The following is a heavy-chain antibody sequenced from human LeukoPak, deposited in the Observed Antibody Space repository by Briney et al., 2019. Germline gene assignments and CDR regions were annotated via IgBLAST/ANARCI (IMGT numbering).Heavy chain of an antibody. V-gene: IGHV3-7*01. D-gene: IGHD2-15*01. CDR1: GFTFSSYW. CDR3: AKVRRYCSGGSCYSGFDY. CDR2: IKKDGSEK. J-gene: IGHJ4*02. Sequence: GGSLRLSCAASGFTFSSYWMSWVRQAPGKGLEWVANIKKDGSEKYYVDSVKGRFTISRDNAKTSLYLQMNSLRAEDTAVYYCAKVRRYCSGGSCYSGFDYWGQGTLVTVSS.